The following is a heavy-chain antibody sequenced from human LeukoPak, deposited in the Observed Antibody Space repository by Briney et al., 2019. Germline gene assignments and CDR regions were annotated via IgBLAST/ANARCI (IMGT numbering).Heavy chain of an antibody. CDR2: SYPDDSDT. J-gene: IGHJ6*03. CDR3: ARQAHLAAATTGNYYYYMDV. CDR1: GYSFTSYW. Sequence: GESLKISCKGSGYSFTSYWIGLVRQMPGRGLGWMGISYPDDSDTRYSPSFQGQVTISADKSISTAYLQWSSLKASDTAMYYCARQAHLAAATTGNYYYYMDVWGKGTTVTVSS. V-gene: IGHV5-51*01. D-gene: IGHD6-13*01.